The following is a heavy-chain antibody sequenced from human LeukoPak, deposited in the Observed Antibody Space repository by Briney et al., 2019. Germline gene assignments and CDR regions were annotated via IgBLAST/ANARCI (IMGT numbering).Heavy chain of an antibody. V-gene: IGHV4-39*07. CDR3: ARVRIPYYDFWSGYPKGLFDY. CDR2: INHSGST. D-gene: IGHD3-3*01. CDR1: GVSISTSSYY. J-gene: IGHJ4*02. Sequence: SETLSLTCTVSGVSISTSSYYWSWIRQPPGKGLEWIGEINHSGSTNYNPSLKSRVTISVDTSKNQFSLKLSSVTAADTAVYYCARVRIPYYDFWSGYPKGLFDYWGQGTLVTVSS.